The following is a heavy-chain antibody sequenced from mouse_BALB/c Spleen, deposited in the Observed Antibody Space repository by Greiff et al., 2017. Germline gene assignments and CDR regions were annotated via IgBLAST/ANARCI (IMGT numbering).Heavy chain of an antibody. V-gene: IGHV1S137*01. J-gene: IGHJ3*01. CDR1: GYTFTDYA. CDR2: ISTYYGDA. CDR3: ARSPGSAY. Sequence: VQLQQSGAELVRPGVSVKISCKGSGYTFTDYAMHWVKQSHAKSLEWIGVISTYYGDASYNQKFKGKATMTVDKSSSTAYMELRSLTSEDSAVYYCARSPGSAYWGQGTLVTVSA. D-gene: IGHD4-1*01.